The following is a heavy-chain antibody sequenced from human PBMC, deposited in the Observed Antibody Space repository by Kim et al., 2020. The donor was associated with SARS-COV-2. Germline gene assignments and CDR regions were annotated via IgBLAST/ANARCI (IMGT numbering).Heavy chain of an antibody. D-gene: IGHD3-16*02. J-gene: IGHJ4*02. CDR3: AKMITFGGVIVLPFDY. Sequence: GGSLRLSCAASGFTFSSYAMSWVRQAPGKGLEWVSAISGSGGSTYYADSVKGRFTISRDNSKNTLYLQMNSLRAEDTAVYYCAKMITFGGVIVLPFDYWGQGTLVTVSS. CDR1: GFTFSSYA. CDR2: ISGSGGST. V-gene: IGHV3-23*01.